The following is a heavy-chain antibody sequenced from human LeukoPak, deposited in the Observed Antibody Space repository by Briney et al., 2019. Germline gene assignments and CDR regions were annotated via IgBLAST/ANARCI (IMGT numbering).Heavy chain of an antibody. J-gene: IGHJ4*02. D-gene: IGHD5-18*01. CDR2: IYTSGST. Sequence: SETLSLTCTVSGGSISSYYWSWIRQPAGKGLEWIGRIYTSGSTNYNPSLKSRVTMSVDTSKNQFSLKLSSVTAADTAVYYCASAGYSYGYRSFDYWGQGTLVTVSS. CDR1: GGSISSYY. V-gene: IGHV4-4*07. CDR3: ASAGYSYGYRSFDY.